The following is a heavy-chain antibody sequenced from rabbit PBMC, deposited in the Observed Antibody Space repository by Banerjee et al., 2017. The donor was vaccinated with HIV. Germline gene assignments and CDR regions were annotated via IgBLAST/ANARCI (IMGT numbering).Heavy chain of an antibody. CDR1: GFDFSNNYY. CDR2: IYSGSSGNT. CDR3: ARVLHGSTDYNL. V-gene: IGHV1S43*01. J-gene: IGHJ4*01. D-gene: IGHD4-2*01. Sequence: QEQLVESGGGLVQPEGSLTLTYKASGFDFSNNYYMCWVRQAPGKGLEWIGCIYSGSSGNTYYASWAKGRFTITRSTRLNTVDLKMTSLTAADTATYFCARVLHGSTDYNLWGPGTLVTVS.